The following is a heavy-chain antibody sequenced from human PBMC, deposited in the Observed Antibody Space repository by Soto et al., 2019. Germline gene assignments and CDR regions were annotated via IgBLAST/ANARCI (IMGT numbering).Heavy chain of an antibody. CDR1: GGTFSSYA. D-gene: IGHD1-20*01. J-gene: IGHJ4*02. CDR3: ARDVTGTATRYFDY. V-gene: IGHV1-69*13. CDR2: IIPIFGTA. Sequence: ASVKVSCKASGGTFSSYAISWVRQAPGQGLEWMGGIIPIFGTANYAQRFQGRVTITADESTSTAYMELSSLRSEDTAVYYCARDVTGTATRYFDYWGQGTLVTVSS.